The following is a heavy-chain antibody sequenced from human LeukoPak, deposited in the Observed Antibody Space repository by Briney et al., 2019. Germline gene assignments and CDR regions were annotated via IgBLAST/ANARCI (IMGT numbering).Heavy chain of an antibody. CDR2: INHSGST. D-gene: IGHD6-13*01. J-gene: IGHJ4*02. Sequence: SGGSLRLSCAASGFTFSSYWMSWIRQPPGKGLEWIGEINHSGSTNYNPSLKSRVTISVDTSQKQFSLRLTSVTAADTAVYYCARGRYLTTSGGAAAGFLDYWGQGSLVTVST. CDR3: ARGRYLTTSGGAAAGFLDY. CDR1: GFTFSSYW. V-gene: IGHV4-34*01.